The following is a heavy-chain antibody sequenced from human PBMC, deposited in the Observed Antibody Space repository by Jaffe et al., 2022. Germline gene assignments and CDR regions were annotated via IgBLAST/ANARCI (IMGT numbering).Heavy chain of an antibody. D-gene: IGHD6-19*01. V-gene: IGHV3-7*05. Sequence: EVQLVESGGGLVQPGGSLRLSCAASGFTFSNYWMSWVRQAPGKGLEWVANIKQDGSEKYYVDSVKGRFTISRDNAKNSLYLQMNSLRAEDTAVYYCARVDTRRTGWYTIYWYYYYMDVWGKGTTVTVSS. CDR1: GFTFSNYW. CDR2: IKQDGSEK. J-gene: IGHJ6*03. CDR3: ARVDTRRTGWYTIYWYYYYMDV.